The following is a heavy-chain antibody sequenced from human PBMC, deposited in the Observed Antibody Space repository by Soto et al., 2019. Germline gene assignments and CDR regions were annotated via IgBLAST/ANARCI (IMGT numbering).Heavy chain of an antibody. CDR2: ISAYNGNT. Sequence: QVQLVQSGAEVKKPGASVKVSCKASGYTFTSYGISWVRQAPGQGLEWMGWISAYNGNTNYPQKLQGRVTMTTDTTKNTAYVEPSSLRADDTAVYSSARYPHYDILTGRNYYGMDVWGRVTRVTV. V-gene: IGHV1-18*04. D-gene: IGHD3-9*01. J-gene: IGHJ6*02. CDR3: ARYPHYDILTGRNYYGMDV. CDR1: GYTFTSYG.